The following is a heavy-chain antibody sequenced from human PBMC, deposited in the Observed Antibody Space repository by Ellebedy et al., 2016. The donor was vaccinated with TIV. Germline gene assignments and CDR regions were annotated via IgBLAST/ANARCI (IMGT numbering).Heavy chain of an antibody. J-gene: IGHJ6*02. CDR3: ARDSDYYGSGAYYYGMDV. CDR1: GFTFSSYG. D-gene: IGHD3-10*01. V-gene: IGHV3-33*01. Sequence: GGSLRLXXAASGFTFSSYGMHWVRQAPGKGLEWVAVIWYDGSNKYYADSVKGRFTISRDNSKNTLYLQMNSLRAEDTAVYYCARDSDYYGSGAYYYGMDVWGQGTTVTVSS. CDR2: IWYDGSNK.